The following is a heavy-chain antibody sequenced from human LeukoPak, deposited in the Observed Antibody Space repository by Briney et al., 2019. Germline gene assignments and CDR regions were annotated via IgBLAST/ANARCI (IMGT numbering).Heavy chain of an antibody. J-gene: IGHJ4*02. CDR2: ISSSSSYI. CDR1: GFTFSSYS. Sequence: PGGSLRLSCAASGFTFSSYSMNWVRQAPGKGLEWVSSISSSSSYIYYADSVKGRFTISRDNAKNSLYLQMNSLRAEDTAVYYCARDLEGSYRKPFDYWGQGTLVTVSS. CDR3: ARDLEGSYRKPFDY. V-gene: IGHV3-21*01. D-gene: IGHD3-16*02.